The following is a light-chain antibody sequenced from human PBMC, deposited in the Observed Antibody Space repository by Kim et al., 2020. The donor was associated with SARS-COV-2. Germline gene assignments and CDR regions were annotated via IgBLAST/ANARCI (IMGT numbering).Light chain of an antibody. Sequence: SVSPGQTATITCSGDDLGNKFVCWDRQKPGQSPVLVMYEDVKRPSGIPERFSGANSGNTATLTISGTQAMDEADYYCQAWDSSRYVFGTGTKVTVL. J-gene: IGLJ1*01. CDR2: EDV. CDR1: DLGNKF. CDR3: QAWDSSRYV. V-gene: IGLV3-1*01.